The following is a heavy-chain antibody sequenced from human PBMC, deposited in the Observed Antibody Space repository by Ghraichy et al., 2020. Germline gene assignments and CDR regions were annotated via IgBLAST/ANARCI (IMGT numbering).Heavy chain of an antibody. J-gene: IGHJ4*02. CDR2: INPNSGGT. V-gene: IGHV1-2*02. Sequence: ASEVSCKASGHTFTGYFMHWVRQAPGQGLEWMGWINPNSGGTNYAQKFEGRVTMTWDTSISTAYMELSRLRSDDSAVYYCARGGGSSGYYYPYYFDYWGQGTLVTVSS. CDR3: ARGGGSSGYYYPYYFDY. CDR1: GHTFTGYF. D-gene: IGHD3-22*01.